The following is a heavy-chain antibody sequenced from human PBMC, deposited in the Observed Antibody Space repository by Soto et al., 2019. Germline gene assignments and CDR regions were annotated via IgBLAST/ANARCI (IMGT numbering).Heavy chain of an antibody. J-gene: IGHJ4*02. CDR1: GVSFSDYY. D-gene: IGHD3-22*01. CDR3: ARFPFDSNDWPNPRYFDI. CDR2: INHSGIT. V-gene: IGHV4-34*01. Sequence: QVQIQQWGAGLLKPAETLSLSCAVYGVSFSDYYWSWIRESPEKGLEWVGEINHSGITNSSPSLKSRVTMSVDTSKNKFSLKLTSVTAADKALYYCARFPFDSNDWPNPRYFDIWGQGTLVTVSS.